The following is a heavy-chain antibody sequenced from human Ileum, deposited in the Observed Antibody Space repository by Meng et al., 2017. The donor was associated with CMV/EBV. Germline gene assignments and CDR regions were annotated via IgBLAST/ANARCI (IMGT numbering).Heavy chain of an antibody. V-gene: IGHV4-59*01. D-gene: IGHD3-3*01. CDR3: ARGRGRSGHDY. CDR1: GGSISRYY. J-gene: IGHJ4*02. Sequence: GSLRLSCTVSGGSISRYYWSWIRQPPGKGLEWIGYIYYSGSTNYNPSLKSRVTISVDTSKNQFSLKLSSVTAADTAVYYCARGRGRSGHDYWGQGTLVTVSS. CDR2: IYYSGST.